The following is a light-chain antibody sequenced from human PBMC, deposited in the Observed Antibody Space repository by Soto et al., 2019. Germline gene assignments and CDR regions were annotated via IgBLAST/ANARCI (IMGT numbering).Light chain of an antibody. J-gene: IGKJ1*01. V-gene: IGKV2-28*01. CDR2: LGS. Sequence: VLTQSPLSLPVTPGEPASISCRSSQSLLHSNGYNYLDWYLQKPGQSPQLLIYLGSNRASGVPDRFSGSGSGTDFTLKISRVEAEDVGVYYCMQALQTLWTFGQGTKVDIK. CDR1: QSLLHSNGYNY. CDR3: MQALQTLWT.